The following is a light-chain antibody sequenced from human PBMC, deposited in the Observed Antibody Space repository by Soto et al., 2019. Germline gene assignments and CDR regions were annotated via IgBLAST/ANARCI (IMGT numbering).Light chain of an antibody. CDR3: QRYNNQPPWT. J-gene: IGKJ1*01. CDR2: GAS. Sequence: QSVSNNYLAWYQQKPGQAPRLLIYGASNRATGIPARFSFCATRTQLTLSVCGLRFQDFALYCCQRYNNQPPWTSGQGTKVDIK. CDR1: QSVSNN. V-gene: IGKV3D-15*01.